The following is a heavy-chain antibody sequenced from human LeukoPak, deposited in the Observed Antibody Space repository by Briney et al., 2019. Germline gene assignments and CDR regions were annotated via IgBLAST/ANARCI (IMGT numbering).Heavy chain of an antibody. CDR2: INHSGST. CDR3: ARLDSSSWLDAFDI. CDR1: GGSFSGYY. V-gene: IGHV4-34*01. D-gene: IGHD6-13*01. Sequence: SETLSLTCAVYGGSFSGYYWSWIRQPPGKGLEWIGEINHSGSTNYNPSLKSRVTISVDTSKNQFSLKLSSVTAADTAVYYCARLDSSSWLDAFDIWGQRTMVTVSS. J-gene: IGHJ3*02.